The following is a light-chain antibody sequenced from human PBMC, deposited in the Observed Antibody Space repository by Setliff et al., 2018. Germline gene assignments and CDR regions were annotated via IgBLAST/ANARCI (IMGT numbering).Light chain of an antibody. Sequence: QSALAQPPSVSGSPGQSVTISCTGTSSDVGNYDRVSWYQQAPGTAPKLMIYEVSNRPSGVSDRFSGSKSGNTASLTISGLQAEDEADYYCLSYTSSDTVVFGTGTKVTVL. CDR1: SSDVGNYDR. V-gene: IGLV2-18*02. J-gene: IGLJ1*01. CDR3: LSYTSSDTVV. CDR2: EVS.